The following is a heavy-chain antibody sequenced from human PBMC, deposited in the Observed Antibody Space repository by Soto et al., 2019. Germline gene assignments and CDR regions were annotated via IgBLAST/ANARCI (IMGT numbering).Heavy chain of an antibody. CDR2: INPNSGGT. Sequence: ASVKVSCKASGYTFTSYYMHWVRQAPGQGLEWMGWINPNSGGTNYAQKFQGWVTMTRDTSISTAYMELSRLRSDDTAVYYCARGSKNIFGVVISDFDYWGQGTLVIVSS. V-gene: IGHV1-2*04. CDR3: ARGSKNIFGVVISDFDY. D-gene: IGHD3-3*01. J-gene: IGHJ4*02. CDR1: GYTFTSYY.